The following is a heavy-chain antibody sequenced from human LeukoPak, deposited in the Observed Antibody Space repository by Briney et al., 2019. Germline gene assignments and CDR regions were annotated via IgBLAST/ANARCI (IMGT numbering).Heavy chain of an antibody. Sequence: SETLSLTCTVSGGSISSSSYYWGWIRQPPGKGLEWIGSIYYSGSTYYNPSLKSRVTISVDTSKNQFSLKLSSVTAADTAVYYCARGVGGKPWKAFDIWGQGTMVTVSS. CDR1: GGSISSSSYY. CDR2: IYYSGST. CDR3: ARGVGGKPWKAFDI. V-gene: IGHV4-39*07. J-gene: IGHJ3*02. D-gene: IGHD6-19*01.